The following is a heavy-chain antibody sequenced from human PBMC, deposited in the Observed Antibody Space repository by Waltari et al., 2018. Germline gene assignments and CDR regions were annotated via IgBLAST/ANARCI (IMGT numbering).Heavy chain of an antibody. V-gene: IGHV3-21*01. Sequence: EVQLVESGGGLVKPGGSLRLSCAASGFTFSSYSMNWVRQAPGKGLEWVSSISSSSSYIYYADSVKGRFTIARDNAKNSLYLQMNSLRAEDTAVYYCAREDSSSSDLAFDIWGQGTMVTVSS. CDR2: ISSSSSYI. CDR3: AREDSSSSDLAFDI. CDR1: GFTFSSYS. D-gene: IGHD6-6*01. J-gene: IGHJ3*02.